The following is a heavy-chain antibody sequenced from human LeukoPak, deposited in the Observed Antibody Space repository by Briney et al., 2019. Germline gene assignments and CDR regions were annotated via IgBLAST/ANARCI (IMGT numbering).Heavy chain of an antibody. CDR1: GFTFDDYS. Sequence: GGSLRLSCAASGFTFDDYSMHWVRQAPGKGLEWVSLISGDGGSTYYADSVKGRFTISRDNSKNSLYLQMNSLRTEDTALYYCAKDSGYYGSGSYPANDAFDIWGQGTMVTVSS. CDR2: ISGDGGST. J-gene: IGHJ3*02. CDR3: AKDSGYYGSGSYPANDAFDI. V-gene: IGHV3-43*02. D-gene: IGHD3-10*01.